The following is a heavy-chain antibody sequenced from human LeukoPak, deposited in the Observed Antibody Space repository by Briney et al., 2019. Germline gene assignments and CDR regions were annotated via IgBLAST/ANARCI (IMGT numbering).Heavy chain of an antibody. CDR3: ARTLMAARYYYGMDV. CDR2: IHPGDSDT. D-gene: IGHD6-6*01. J-gene: IGHJ6*02. Sequence: GESLKISCKGSGYSFTSYWIGWVRQMPGKGLEWMGIIHPGDSDTRYSPSFQGQVTISADKSISTAYLQWSSLKASDTAMYYCARTLMAARYYYGMDVWGQGTTVTVSS. CDR1: GYSFTSYW. V-gene: IGHV5-51*01.